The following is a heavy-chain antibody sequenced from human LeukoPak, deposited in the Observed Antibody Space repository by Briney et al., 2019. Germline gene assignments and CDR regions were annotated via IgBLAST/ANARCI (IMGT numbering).Heavy chain of an antibody. CDR1: GGSFSGYY. Sequence: SETLSLTCAVYGGSFSGYYWSRIRQPPGKGLEWIGEINHSGSTNYNPSLKSRVTISVDTSKNQFSLKLSSVTAADTAVYYCARKGPEGSSWYRGAFDIWGQGTMVTVSS. D-gene: IGHD6-13*01. J-gene: IGHJ3*02. V-gene: IGHV4-34*01. CDR2: INHSGST. CDR3: ARKGPEGSSWYRGAFDI.